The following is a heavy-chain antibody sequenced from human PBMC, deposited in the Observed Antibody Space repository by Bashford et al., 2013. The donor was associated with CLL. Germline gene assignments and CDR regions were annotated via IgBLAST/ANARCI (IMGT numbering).Heavy chain of an antibody. CDR1: GGIFRSYG. CDR2: IIPIFGTG. J-gene: IGHJ4*02. V-gene: IGHV1-69*13. CDR3: TTLGN. D-gene: IGHD7-27*01. Sequence: SVKVSCKASGGIFRSYGISWVRQAPGQGLEWMGGIIPIFGTGKYAQKFQGRVTITADESTSTAFMELSSLTSEDTAVYYCTTLGNWGQGTLVTVSS.